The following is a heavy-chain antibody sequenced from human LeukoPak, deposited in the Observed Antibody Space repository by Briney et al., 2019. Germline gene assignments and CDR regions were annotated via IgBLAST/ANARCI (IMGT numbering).Heavy chain of an antibody. D-gene: IGHD3-22*01. J-gene: IGHJ4*02. Sequence: ASVKVSCKASGYTFTSYDINWVRQATGQGLEWMGWMNPNSGNTGYAQKFQGRVTMTEDTSTDTAYMELSSLRSEDTAVYYCATLTKYYYDSSGYSCWGQGTLVTVSS. CDR3: ATLTKYYYDSSGYSC. CDR2: MNPNSGNT. V-gene: IGHV1-8*01. CDR1: GYTFTSYD.